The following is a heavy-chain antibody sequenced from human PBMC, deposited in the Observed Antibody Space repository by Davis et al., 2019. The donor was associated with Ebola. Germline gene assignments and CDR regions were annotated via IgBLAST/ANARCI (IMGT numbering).Heavy chain of an antibody. D-gene: IGHD3-3*01. V-gene: IGHV1-24*01. CDR2: FDPEDGET. Sequence: ASVKVSCKVSGYTLTELSMHWVRQAPGKGLEWMGGFDPEDGETIYAQKFQGRVTMTEDTSTDTAYMELSSLRSEDTAVYYCATDRHYDFWSGYPAYYGMDVWGQGTTVTVSS. CDR1: GYTLTELS. CDR3: ATDRHYDFWSGYPAYYGMDV. J-gene: IGHJ6*02.